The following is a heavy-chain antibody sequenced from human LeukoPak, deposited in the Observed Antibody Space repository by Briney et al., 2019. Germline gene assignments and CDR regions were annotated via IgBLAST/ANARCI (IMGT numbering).Heavy chain of an antibody. J-gene: IGHJ4*02. D-gene: IGHD6-13*01. CDR2: ISGSGGNT. CDR3: VKGDGYSSSRPDY. Sequence: PGGSLRLSCAASGFTFSSYAMSWVRQAPGKGLEWVSAISGSGGNTYYADSVKGRFTISRDSSKNTLYLQMNSLRAEDTAVYYCVKGDGYSSSRPDYWGQGTLLTVSS. V-gene: IGHV3-23*01. CDR1: GFTFSSYA.